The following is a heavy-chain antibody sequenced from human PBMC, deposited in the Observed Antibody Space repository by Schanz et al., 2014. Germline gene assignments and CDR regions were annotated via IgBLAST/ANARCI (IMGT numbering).Heavy chain of an antibody. D-gene: IGHD3-10*01. CDR2: VSSDGNND. CDR3: AKQHIVRGVIYLNWFDT. V-gene: IGHV3-30*18. CDR1: GFNFGSHG. Sequence: QVHLMESGGGVVQPGRSLRLSCAASGFNFGSHGMHWVRQAPGKGLEWVALVSSDGNNDYYTDSVKGRFTISRDNSKNTAQLQMNSLRAEDTAVYYCAKQHIVRGVIYLNWFDTWGQGTLVTVSS. J-gene: IGHJ5*02.